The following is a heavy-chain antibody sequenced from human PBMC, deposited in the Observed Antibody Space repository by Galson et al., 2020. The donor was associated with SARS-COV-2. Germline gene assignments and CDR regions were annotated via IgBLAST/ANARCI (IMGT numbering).Heavy chain of an antibody. CDR2: ISYDGGNK. Sequence: GGSLRLSCAASGFIFSNYGMDWVRQAPGKGLEWVAVISYDGGNKNYADSVKGRFTISRDNSKNTLYLEMNSLRPEDTAVYYCARGNYYDIRGYFGDWGQGALVTVSS. J-gene: IGHJ4*02. D-gene: IGHD3-22*01. V-gene: IGHV3-30-3*01. CDR3: ARGNYYDIRGYFGD. CDR1: GFIFSNYG.